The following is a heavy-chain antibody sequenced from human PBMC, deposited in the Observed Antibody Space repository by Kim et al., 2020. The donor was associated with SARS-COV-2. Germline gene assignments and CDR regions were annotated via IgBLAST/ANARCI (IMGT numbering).Heavy chain of an antibody. CDR2: ISAYNGNT. CDR3: ARDHMITFRGVIVNYGMDV. Sequence: ASVKVSCKASGYTFTSYGISWVRQAPGQGLEWMGWISAYNGNTNYAQKLQGRVTMTTDTSTSTAYMELRSLRSDDTAVYYCARDHMITFRGVIVNYGMDVWGQGTTVTVSS. CDR1: GYTFTSYG. V-gene: IGHV1-18*01. D-gene: IGHD3-16*02. J-gene: IGHJ6*02.